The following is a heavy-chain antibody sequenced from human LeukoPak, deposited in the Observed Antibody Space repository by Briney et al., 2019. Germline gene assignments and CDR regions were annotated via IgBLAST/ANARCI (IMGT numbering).Heavy chain of an antibody. J-gene: IGHJ4*02. Sequence: KSSETLSLTCTVSGGSISSSSYYWGWIRQPPGKGLEWIGSIYYSGSTYYDPSLKSRVTTSVDTSKNQFSLKLSSVTAADTAVYYCARLIWDDSSGYWGQGTLVTVSS. D-gene: IGHD3-22*01. V-gene: IGHV4-39*07. CDR3: ARLIWDDSSGY. CDR2: IYYSGST. CDR1: GGSISSSSYY.